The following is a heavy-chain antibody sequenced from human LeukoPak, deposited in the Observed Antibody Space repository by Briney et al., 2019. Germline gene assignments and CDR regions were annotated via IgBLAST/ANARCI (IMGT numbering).Heavy chain of an antibody. J-gene: IGHJ4*02. CDR3: ASRSDGYRALDY. Sequence: GRSLRLSCAASGFTFSSYAMHWVRQAPGKGLEWVAVISYDGSNKYYADSVKGRFTFSRDNSKNTLYLQMNSLRAEDTAVYYCASRSDGYRALDYWGQGTLVTVSS. D-gene: IGHD5-24*01. CDR2: ISYDGSNK. V-gene: IGHV3-30*04. CDR1: GFTFSSYA.